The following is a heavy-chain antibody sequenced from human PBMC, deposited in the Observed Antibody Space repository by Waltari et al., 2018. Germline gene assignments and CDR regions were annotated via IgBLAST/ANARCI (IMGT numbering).Heavy chain of an antibody. V-gene: IGHV3-7*01. CDR3: ARTGARWLQFAAFDI. CDR2: INKDGSEE. D-gene: IGHD5-12*01. Sequence: EVLLVESGGGLVQTGGSLRLSCAASRFTFSNYWMNWVRQAPGKGLEWGANINKDGSEEYYVDSVKGRFTISRDNAKNSLYLEMKTLRAEDTAIYYCARTGARWLQFAAFDIWGQGTMVTVSS. J-gene: IGHJ3*02. CDR1: RFTFSNYW.